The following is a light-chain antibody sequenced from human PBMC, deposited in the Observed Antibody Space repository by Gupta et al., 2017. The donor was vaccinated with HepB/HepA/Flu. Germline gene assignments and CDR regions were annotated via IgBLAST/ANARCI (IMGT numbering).Light chain of an antibody. V-gene: IGKV1-9*01. CDR3: QQLSTFPFA. CDR1: QGISSY. J-gene: IGKJ3*01. Sequence: DIQLTQSPSFLSASIGDRVTITCRASQGISSYLAWYQQKPGKAPRLLIHAASTLQNGVPPRFSGTGSGTAFTLTITTLQPEDFATYYCQQLSTFPFAFGHGTRLDLK. CDR2: AAS.